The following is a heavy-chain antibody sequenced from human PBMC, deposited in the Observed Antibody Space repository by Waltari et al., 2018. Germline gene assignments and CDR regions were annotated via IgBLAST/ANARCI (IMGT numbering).Heavy chain of an antibody. CDR1: GFSFVEYD. CDR3: AKDSLGIPFYYVDV. J-gene: IGHJ6*03. CDR2: INWNGGST. V-gene: IGHV3-20*04. Sequence: DVQLVESGGRVVRPGGSLRLSCAASGFSFVEYDMSWVRQAPGKGLEWVSGINWNGGSTSYAESVKGRFTISRDNAKNSLYLQMNSLRDEDTALYYCAKDSLGIPFYYVDVWGKGTTVTVS.